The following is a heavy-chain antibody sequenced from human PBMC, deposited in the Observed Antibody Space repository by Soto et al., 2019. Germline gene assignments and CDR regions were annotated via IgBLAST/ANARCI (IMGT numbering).Heavy chain of an antibody. CDR1: GFTFSSYA. CDR2: ISGSGGST. CDR3: ACPQLPQKVVVVVAANFDY. J-gene: IGHJ4*02. D-gene: IGHD2-15*01. V-gene: IGHV3-23*01. Sequence: GGSLRLSCAASGFTFSSYAMSWVRQAPGKGLEWVSAISGSGGSTYYADSVRGRFTISRDNSKNTLYLQINSLRAEDTAVYYCACPQLPQKVVVVVAANFDYWGQGTLVTVSS.